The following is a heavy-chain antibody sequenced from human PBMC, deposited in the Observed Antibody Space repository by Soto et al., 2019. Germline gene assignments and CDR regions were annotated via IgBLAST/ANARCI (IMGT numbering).Heavy chain of an antibody. CDR3: ARHVAVPRTRGFDY. Sequence: QVQLQESGPGLVKPSGTLSLTCAVAGGSISDNWWSWVRQAPGKGLEGIGEIYHSGTTYYNPSLKGQVTILVDKSASQISLSLSSVTAADTAVYYCARHVAVPRTRGFDYWGQGALVAVSS. D-gene: IGHD2-15*01. J-gene: IGHJ4*02. CDR2: IYHSGTT. V-gene: IGHV4-4*02. CDR1: GGSISDNW.